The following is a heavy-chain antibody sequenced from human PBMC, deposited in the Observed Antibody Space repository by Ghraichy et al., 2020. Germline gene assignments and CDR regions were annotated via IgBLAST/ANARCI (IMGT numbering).Heavy chain of an antibody. Sequence: SETLSLTCAVYGGSFSGYYWSWIRQPPGKGLEWIGEINHSGRTNYNPSLKSRVTISVDASKNQFSLKLSSVTAADTAVYYCARGSRDYYGSGSYDYGMDAWGQGTTVTVSS. D-gene: IGHD3-10*01. CDR1: GGSFSGYY. J-gene: IGHJ6*02. CDR3: ARGSRDYYGSGSYDYGMDA. V-gene: IGHV4-34*01. CDR2: INHSGRT.